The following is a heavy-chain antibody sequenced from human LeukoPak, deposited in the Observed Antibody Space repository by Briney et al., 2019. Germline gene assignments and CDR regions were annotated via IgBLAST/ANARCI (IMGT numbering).Heavy chain of an antibody. CDR3: ARRAQYYYDSSGLDDAFDI. Sequence: GESLKISCKGSGYNFTSYWIGWVRPMPGKGLEWMGIIYPGDSDTRYSPSFQGQVTISADKSISTAYLQWSSLKASDTAMYYCARRAQYYYDSSGLDDAFDIWGQGTMVTVSS. CDR1: GYNFTSYW. V-gene: IGHV5-51*01. D-gene: IGHD3-22*01. J-gene: IGHJ3*02. CDR2: IYPGDSDT.